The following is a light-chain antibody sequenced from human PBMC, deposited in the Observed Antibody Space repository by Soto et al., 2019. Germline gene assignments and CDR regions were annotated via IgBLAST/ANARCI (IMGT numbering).Light chain of an antibody. CDR3: QQYNSYSIT. CDR2: KAS. J-gene: IGKJ3*01. CDR1: QSISSW. Sequence: DIQMTQSPSTLSASVGDRVTITCRASQSISSWLAWYQQKPGKAPKLLIYKASSLESGVPSRFSGSGSGTEFTLTISSLQPDDLATYYYQQYNSYSITFGPGTKVDIK. V-gene: IGKV1-5*03.